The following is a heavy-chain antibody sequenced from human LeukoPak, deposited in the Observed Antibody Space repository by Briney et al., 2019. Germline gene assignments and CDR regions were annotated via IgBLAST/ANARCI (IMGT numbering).Heavy chain of an antibody. CDR1: GGSISSYY. V-gene: IGHV4-4*07. Sequence: SETLSLTCTVSGGSISSYYWSWIRQPAGKGLEWIGRIYTSGSTNYNPSLKSRVTMSVDTSKNQFSLKLSSVTAAGTAVYYCAREITIFGVVNNYFDYWGQGTLVTVSS. CDR2: IYTSGST. D-gene: IGHD3-3*01. J-gene: IGHJ4*02. CDR3: AREITIFGVVNNYFDY.